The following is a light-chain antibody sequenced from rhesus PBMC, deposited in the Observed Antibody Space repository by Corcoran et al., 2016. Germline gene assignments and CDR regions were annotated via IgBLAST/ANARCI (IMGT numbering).Light chain of an antibody. J-gene: IGKJ2*01. V-gene: IGKV1-22*01. CDR1: QDISSW. CDR3: LQYSSSPYS. Sequence: DIQMTQSPSSLSASVGDKVTITCRASQDISSWLAWYQQKPGKAPQLLIYKASRLQSGVPSRLSGNGSGTDFTLTISNLQPEDFANYYCLQYSSSPYSFGQGTKVEIK. CDR2: KAS.